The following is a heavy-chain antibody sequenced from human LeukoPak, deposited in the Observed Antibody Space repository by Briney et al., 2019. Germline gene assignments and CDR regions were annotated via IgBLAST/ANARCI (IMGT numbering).Heavy chain of an antibody. CDR3: AKDIGYYDSSGYYPDY. Sequence: PGGSLTLSCAASGFTFDDYAMHWVRQAPGKGLEWVSLISWDGGSTYYADSVKGRFTISRDNSKNSLYLQMNSLRAEDTALYYCAKDIGYYDSSGYYPDYWGQGTLVTVSS. J-gene: IGHJ4*02. CDR1: GFTFDDYA. CDR2: ISWDGGST. V-gene: IGHV3-43D*03. D-gene: IGHD3-22*01.